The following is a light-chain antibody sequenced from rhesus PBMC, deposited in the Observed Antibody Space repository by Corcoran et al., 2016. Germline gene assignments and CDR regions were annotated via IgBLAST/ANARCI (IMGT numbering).Light chain of an antibody. J-gene: IGKJ4*01. Sequence: DVVMTQTPLSLSVTPGEPASIPCRSSQSLVDSEDGNTYLDWFLQKPGQSPQLLIYDVSNRASGVPDRFSGGWSDTDFTLKISRVEPEDVGVYYCMQAVEFPLTFGGGTKVEIK. CDR1: QSLVDSEDGNTY. CDR3: MQAVEFPLT. CDR2: DVS. V-gene: IGKV2-104*02.